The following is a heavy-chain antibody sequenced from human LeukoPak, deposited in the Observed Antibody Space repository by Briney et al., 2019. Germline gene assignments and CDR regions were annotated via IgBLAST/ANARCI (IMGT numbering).Heavy chain of an antibody. D-gene: IGHD2-2*01. Sequence: GASVKVSCKASGYTFTSYYMHWVRQAPGQGLEWMGIINPSGGSTSYAQKFQGRVTMTRDTSTSTVYMELSSLRSEDTAVYYCARVYCSSTSCYMAQPSLGYWGQGTLVTVSS. V-gene: IGHV1-46*01. J-gene: IGHJ4*02. CDR1: GYTFTSYY. CDR2: INPSGGST. CDR3: ARVYCSSTSCYMAQPSLGY.